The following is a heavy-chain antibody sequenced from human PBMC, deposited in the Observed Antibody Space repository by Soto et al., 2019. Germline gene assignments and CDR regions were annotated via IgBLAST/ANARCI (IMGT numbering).Heavy chain of an antibody. CDR2: ISSSGSTI. D-gene: IGHD3-10*01. Sequence: PGGSLRLSCAASGFTFSDYYMSWIRQAPGKGLEWVSYISSSGSTIYYADSVKGRFTISRDNAKNSLYLQMNSLRAEDTAVYYCARDNYYGSGSYYNPPGYWGQGTLVTVSS. CDR3: ARDNYYGSGSYYNPPGY. CDR1: GFTFSDYY. V-gene: IGHV3-11*01. J-gene: IGHJ4*02.